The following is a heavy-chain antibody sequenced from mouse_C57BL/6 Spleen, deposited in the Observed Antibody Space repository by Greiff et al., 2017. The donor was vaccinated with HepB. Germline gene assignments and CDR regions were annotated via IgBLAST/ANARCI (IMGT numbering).Heavy chain of an antibody. V-gene: IGHV5-12*01. CDR3: ARRGGYGSSLDY. J-gene: IGHJ2*01. D-gene: IGHD1-1*01. CDR1: GFTFSDYY. CDR2: ISNGGGST. Sequence: EVKLMESGGGLVQPGGSLKLSCAASGFTFSDYYMYWVRQTPEKRLEWVAYISNGGGSTYYPDTVKGRFTISRDNAKNTLYLQMSRLKAEDTAMYYCARRGGYGSSLDYWGQGTTLTVSS.